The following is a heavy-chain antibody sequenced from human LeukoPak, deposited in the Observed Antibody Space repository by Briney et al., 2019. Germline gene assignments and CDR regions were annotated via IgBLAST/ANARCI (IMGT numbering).Heavy chain of an antibody. CDR2: ISYDGSNK. Sequence: GRSLRPSCAASGFTFSSYAMHWVRQAPGKGLEWVAVISYDGSNKYYADSVKGRFTISRDNSKNTLYLQMNSLRAEDTAVYYCASNQSRYFDWLFMGIDYWGQGTLVTVSS. J-gene: IGHJ4*02. CDR3: ASNQSRYFDWLFMGIDY. CDR1: GFTFSSYA. V-gene: IGHV3-30*04. D-gene: IGHD3-9*01.